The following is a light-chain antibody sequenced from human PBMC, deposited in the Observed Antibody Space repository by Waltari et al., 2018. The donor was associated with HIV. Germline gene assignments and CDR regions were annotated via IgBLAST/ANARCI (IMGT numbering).Light chain of an antibody. CDR2: DVN. J-gene: IGLJ2*01. CDR3: CSYVETYILI. CDR1: SSDVGGYDY. Sequence: QSALTQPRSVSGSPGQSIIISCTGTSSDVGGYDYISWYQQHPGKVPKLIIYDVNKRLSGVPDRFSASKSGNTASLTISGLQAEDEADYYCCSYVETYILIFGGGTKVTVL. V-gene: IGLV2-11*01.